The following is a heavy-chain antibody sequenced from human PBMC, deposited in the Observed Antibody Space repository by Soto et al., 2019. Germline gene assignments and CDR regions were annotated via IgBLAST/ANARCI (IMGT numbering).Heavy chain of an antibody. CDR3: TKDGSGHPYYSDN. CDR2: IYHSGRT. Sequence: SETLSLTCAVSGGSISSNNWWSWVRQAPGKGLEWIGEIYHSGRTSYNPSLRSRVTMSVDKSKNQFSLIVTSVTAADTAVYYCTKDGSGHPYYSDNWGPGTLVTV. J-gene: IGHJ4*02. V-gene: IGHV4-4*02. CDR1: GGSISSNNW. D-gene: IGHD3-3*01.